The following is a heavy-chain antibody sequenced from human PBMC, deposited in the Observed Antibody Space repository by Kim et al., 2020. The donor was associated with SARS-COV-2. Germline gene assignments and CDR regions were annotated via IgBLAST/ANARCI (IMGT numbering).Heavy chain of an antibody. D-gene: IGHD2-8*02. J-gene: IGHJ4*01. Sequence: GGSLRLSCAASGFTFSTYWMHWVRQVPGKGLVWVSRIKSDGSSTTYADSVKGRFTISRDNAKNTLFLQMNSLRAEDTAVHYCTRDSVGCTGGYCFHEYWG. CDR1: GFTFSTYW. CDR2: IKSDGSST. CDR3: TRDSVGCTGGYCFHEY. V-gene: IGHV3-74*01.